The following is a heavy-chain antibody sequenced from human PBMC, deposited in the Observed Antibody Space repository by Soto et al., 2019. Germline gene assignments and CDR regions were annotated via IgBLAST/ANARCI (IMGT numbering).Heavy chain of an antibody. D-gene: IGHD3-22*01. Sequence: EVQLLEAGGGLVQPGGSLRLSCAASGFTFSSYAMSWVRQAPGKGLEWVSAISGSGGSTYYADSVKGRFTISRDKSKNTLHLHMNSLRAEDTAVYYCAKDIQVVYYDSPTDYWGQGTMVTVSS. CDR2: ISGSGGST. V-gene: IGHV3-23*01. CDR1: GFTFSSYA. CDR3: AKDIQVVYYDSPTDY. J-gene: IGHJ4*02.